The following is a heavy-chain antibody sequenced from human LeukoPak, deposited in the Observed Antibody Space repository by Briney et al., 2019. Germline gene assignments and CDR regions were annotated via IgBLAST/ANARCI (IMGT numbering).Heavy chain of an antibody. D-gene: IGHD6-19*01. CDR1: GGSISSYY. Sequence: SETLSLTCTVSGGSISSYYWSWIRQPPGKGLEWIGYIYYSGSTNYSPSLKSRVTISVDTSKNQFSLKLSSVTAEDTAVYYCALGEAVAGTDPPGYWGQGTLVTVSS. CDR2: IYYSGST. V-gene: IGHV4-59*01. CDR3: ALGEAVAGTDPPGY. J-gene: IGHJ4*02.